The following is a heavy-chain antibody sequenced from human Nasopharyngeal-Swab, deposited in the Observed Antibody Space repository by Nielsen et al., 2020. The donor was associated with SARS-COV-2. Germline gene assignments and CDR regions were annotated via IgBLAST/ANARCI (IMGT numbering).Heavy chain of an antibody. CDR2: IYTSGST. V-gene: IGHV4-61*02. Sequence: SETLSLTCTVSGGSISSGSYYWSWIRQPAGKGLEWIGRIYTSGSTNYNPSLKSRVTISVDTSKNQFSLKLSSVTAADTAVYYCARDPGFSYYEGWFDPWGQGTLVIVSS. CDR1: GGSISSGSYY. J-gene: IGHJ5*02. CDR3: ARDPGFSYYEGWFDP. D-gene: IGHD3-3*01.